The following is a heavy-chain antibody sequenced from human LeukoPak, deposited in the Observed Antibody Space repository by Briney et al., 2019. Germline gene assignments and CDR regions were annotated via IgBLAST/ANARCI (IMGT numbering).Heavy chain of an antibody. CDR3: AKKTGDYYMDV. J-gene: IGHJ6*03. V-gene: IGHV3-23*01. Sequence: TGGSLRLSCAASGFTFSVYAMSWVRQAPGKGLEWVSLISGSGDSTYYADSVKGRFTISRENSKNTLYLQMNSLRAEDTAVYYCAKKTGDYYMDVWGKGTTVTVSS. CDR1: GFTFSVYA. D-gene: IGHD3-10*01. CDR2: ISGSGDST.